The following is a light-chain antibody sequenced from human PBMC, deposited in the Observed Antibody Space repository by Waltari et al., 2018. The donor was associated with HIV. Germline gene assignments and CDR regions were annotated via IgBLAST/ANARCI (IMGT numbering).Light chain of an antibody. Sequence: QSVLTQPPSVSGAPGQTVTVSCTGGSSNLRAGYSVHWYQQLPGAVPKLVIFGTTKRPSGVPARFSGSQSGASAFLAITGLQAADEADYFCQSYDSSLNIWVFGGGTKVTVL. V-gene: IGLV1-40*01. CDR2: GTT. CDR3: QSYDSSLNIWV. CDR1: SSNLRAGYS. J-gene: IGLJ3*02.